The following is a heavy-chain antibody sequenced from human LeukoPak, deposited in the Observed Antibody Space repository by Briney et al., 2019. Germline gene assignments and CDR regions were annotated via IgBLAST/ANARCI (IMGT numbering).Heavy chain of an antibody. CDR2: IYYGGST. D-gene: IGHD6-19*01. Sequence: SETPSLTCTVSGGSISSYYWSWIRQPPGKGLEWIGYIYYGGSTNYNPSLKSRVTISVDTSKNQFSLKLSSVTAADTAVYYCARHLRYSSGWYADYWGQGTLVTVSS. CDR3: ARHLRYSSGWYADY. J-gene: IGHJ4*02. CDR1: GGSISSYY. V-gene: IGHV4-59*08.